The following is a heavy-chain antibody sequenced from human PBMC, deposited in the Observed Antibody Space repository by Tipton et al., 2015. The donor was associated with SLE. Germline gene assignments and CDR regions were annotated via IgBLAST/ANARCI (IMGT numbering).Heavy chain of an antibody. D-gene: IGHD4-23*01. J-gene: IGHJ4*02. CDR1: GGSISSHH. CDR3: ARSYLGPREVTPYYFDY. V-gene: IGHV4-59*11. CDR2: IYYSGST. Sequence: GLVKPSETLSLTCTVSGGSISSHHWSWIRQPPGKGLEWIGYIYYSGSTNYNPSLKSRVTISVDTSKNQFSLKLSSVTAADAAVYYGARSYLGPREVTPYYFDYGGQGTLVTVSS.